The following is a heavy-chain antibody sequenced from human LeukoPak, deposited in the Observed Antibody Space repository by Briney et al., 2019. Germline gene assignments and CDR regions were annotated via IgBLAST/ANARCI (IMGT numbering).Heavy chain of an antibody. Sequence: SETLSLTCTVSGGSISSYYWSWIRQPPGKGLEWIGYIYYSGSTNYNPSLKSRVTISVDTSKNQFSLKLSSVTVADTAVYYCARRGGYGATYFDYWGQGTLVTVSS. CDR2: IYYSGST. CDR3: ARRGGYGATYFDY. CDR1: GGSISSYY. D-gene: IGHD1-26*01. V-gene: IGHV4-59*01. J-gene: IGHJ4*02.